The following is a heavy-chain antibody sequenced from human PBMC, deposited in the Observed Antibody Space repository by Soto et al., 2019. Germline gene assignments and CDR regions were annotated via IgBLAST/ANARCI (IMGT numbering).Heavy chain of an antibody. CDR1: GYTFTSYG. CDR2: ISAYNGNT. V-gene: IGHV1-18*01. J-gene: IGHJ5*02. Sequence: GASVKVSCKASGYTFTSYGISWVRQAPGQGLEWMGWISAYNGNTKYAQKLQGRVTMTTDTSTSTAYMELRSLRSDDTAVYYCAREGEGHCISSSCLNWFDPWGQGTMVTVSS. CDR3: AREGEGHCISSSCLNWFDP. D-gene: IGHD2-2*01.